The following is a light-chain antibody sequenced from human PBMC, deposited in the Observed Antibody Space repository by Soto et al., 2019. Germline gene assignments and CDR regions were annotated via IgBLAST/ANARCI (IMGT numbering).Light chain of an antibody. CDR1: NSDVGIYD. CDR3: AAWDDRLSGLV. CDR2: RNN. Sequence: QSALTQPASVSGTPGQSITISCTGSNSDVGIYDFVSWYQHHPGRAPKLVIYRNNQRPSGVPDRISGSKSGTSASLAISGLRSEDEADYYCAAWDDRLSGLVFGRGTKLTVL. J-gene: IGLJ2*01. V-gene: IGLV1-47*01.